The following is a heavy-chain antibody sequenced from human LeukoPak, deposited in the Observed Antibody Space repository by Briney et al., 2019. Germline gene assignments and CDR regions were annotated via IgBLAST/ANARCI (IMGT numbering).Heavy chain of an antibody. CDR2: ISPSGGIT. V-gene: IGHV3-23*01. Sequence: GGTLRLSCAASGFTFSSHGMNWVRQAPGEGLEWVSGISPSGGITYYTDSVKGRFTISRDNSKNTQSLQMNSLRAEDTAVYYCAKDDDWGRYKHWGQGTLVTVSS. J-gene: IGHJ1*01. CDR1: GFTFSSHG. CDR3: AKDDDWGRYKH. D-gene: IGHD3-16*01.